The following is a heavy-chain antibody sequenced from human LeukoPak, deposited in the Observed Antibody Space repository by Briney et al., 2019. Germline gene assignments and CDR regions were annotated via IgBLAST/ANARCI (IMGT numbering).Heavy chain of an antibody. D-gene: IGHD2-15*01. Sequence: GGSLRLSCAASRFTFSSFAMNWVRQAPGKGLEWVSYISSSSSAIYYADSVKGRFTISRDNAKNSLFLQMNSLRDEDTAVYYCAASPYCSGAVCPPPWGQGTLVTVSS. CDR2: ISSSSSAI. J-gene: IGHJ5*02. CDR3: AASPYCSGAVCPPP. CDR1: RFTFSSFA. V-gene: IGHV3-48*02.